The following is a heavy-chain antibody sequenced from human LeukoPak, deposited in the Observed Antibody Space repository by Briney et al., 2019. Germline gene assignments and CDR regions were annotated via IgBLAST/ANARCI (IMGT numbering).Heavy chain of an antibody. J-gene: IGHJ6*03. CDR1: GGSISSGGYS. CDR2: IYYSGST. V-gene: IGHV4-61*08. Sequence: SETLSLTCAVSGGSISSGGYSWSWIRQPPGKGLEWIGYIYYSGSTNYNPSLKSRVTISVDTSKNQFSLKLSSVTAADTAVYYCARAQYSGSYRGGYYYYMDVWGKGTTVTISS. CDR3: ARAQYSGSYRGGYYYYMDV. D-gene: IGHD1-26*01.